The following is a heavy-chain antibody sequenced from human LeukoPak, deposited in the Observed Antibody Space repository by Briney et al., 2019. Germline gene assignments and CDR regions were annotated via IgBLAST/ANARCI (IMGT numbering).Heavy chain of an antibody. D-gene: IGHD1-7*01. CDR2: IVGSGGST. Sequence: GGSLRLSCAASGFTFSSYAMSWVRQAPGKGLERVLAIVGSGGSTYDGDSVKGRFTSSRDNSKNTLYLQMNSLRAEDTAVYYCAKRTTGGTCESWGQGTLVTVSS. CDR1: GFTFSSYA. J-gene: IGHJ4*02. CDR3: AKRTTGGTCES. V-gene: IGHV3-23*01.